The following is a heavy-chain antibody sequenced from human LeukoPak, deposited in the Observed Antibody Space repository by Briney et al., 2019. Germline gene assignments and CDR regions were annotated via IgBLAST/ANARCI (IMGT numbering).Heavy chain of an antibody. V-gene: IGHV3-30*09. CDR1: GFTFSSYA. J-gene: IGHJ6*03. CDR3: AKGGDYCTNGVCPYYYYYMDV. Sequence: GGSLRLSCAASGFTFSSYAIHWVRQAPGKGLEWVALISYDGSNKYYADSVKGRFAISRDKSKNTLYLQMNSLRAEDTAVYYCAKGGDYCTNGVCPYYYYYMDVWGKGTTVTVSS. CDR2: ISYDGSNK. D-gene: IGHD2-8*01.